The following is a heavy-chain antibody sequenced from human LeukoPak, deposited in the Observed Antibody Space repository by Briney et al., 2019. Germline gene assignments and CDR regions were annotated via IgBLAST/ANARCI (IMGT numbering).Heavy chain of an antibody. CDR2: IYHSGST. CDR1: GYSISSGYY. J-gene: IGHJ4*02. D-gene: IGHD6-13*01. CDR3: ARGYEQPSQGYFDY. V-gene: IGHV4-38-2*02. Sequence: SETLSLTCTVSGYSISSGYYWGWIRQPPGKGLEWIGSIYHSGSTYYNPSPKSRVTISVDTSKNQFSLKLSSVTAADTAVYYCARGYEQPSQGYFDYWGQGTLVTVSS.